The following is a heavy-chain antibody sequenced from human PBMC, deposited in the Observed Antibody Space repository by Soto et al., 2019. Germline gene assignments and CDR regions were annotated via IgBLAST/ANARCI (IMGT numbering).Heavy chain of an antibody. CDR1: GGSVSSGSYY. J-gene: IGHJ4*02. V-gene: IGHV4-61*01. Sequence: QVQLQESGPGLVKPSETLSLTCTVSGGSVSSGSYYWSWIRQPPGKGLEWIGYIYYSGSTNYNPSLKSRVTISVDTSKNQFSLKLSSVTAADTAVYYCARDGDSSGYYFFDYWGQGTLVTVSS. D-gene: IGHD3-22*01. CDR2: IYYSGST. CDR3: ARDGDSSGYYFFDY.